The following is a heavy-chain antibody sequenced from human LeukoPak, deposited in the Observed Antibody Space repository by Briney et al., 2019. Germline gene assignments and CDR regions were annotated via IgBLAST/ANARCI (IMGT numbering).Heavy chain of an antibody. CDR2: MNPNSGNT. J-gene: IGHJ4*02. CDR3: ARGLKGREYYFDY. V-gene: IGHV1-8*03. Sequence: ASVKVSCKASGYTFTTYAMNWVRQAPGQGLEWMGWMNPNSGNTGYAQKFQGRVTITRNTSISTAYMELSSLRSEDTAVYYCARGLKGREYYFDYWGQGTLVTVSS. CDR1: GYTFTTYA.